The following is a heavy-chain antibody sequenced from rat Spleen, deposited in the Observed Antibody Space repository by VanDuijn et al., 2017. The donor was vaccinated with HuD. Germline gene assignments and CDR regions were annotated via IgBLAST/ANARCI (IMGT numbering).Heavy chain of an antibody. J-gene: IGHJ2*01. CDR2: ISTGGGNT. D-gene: IGHD1-9*01. V-gene: IGHV5S13*01. CDR1: GFTFSDYG. CDR3: ARLEGYGYNWTY. Sequence: EVQLVESGGGLVQPGRSMKLSCADSGFTFSDYGMAWIRQAPKKGLEWVAYISTGGGNTYYRDSVKGRFTISRDNAKNTQYLQMDSLRSEDTATYYCARLEGYGYNWTYWGQGVMVTVSS.